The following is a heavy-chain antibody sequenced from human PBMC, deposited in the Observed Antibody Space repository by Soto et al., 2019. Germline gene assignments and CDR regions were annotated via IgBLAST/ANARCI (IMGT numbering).Heavy chain of an antibody. CDR3: ARGGHVVVVTAARDY. V-gene: IGHV1-46*01. J-gene: IGHJ4*02. CDR1: GDTFTEYY. Sequence: QVQLMQSGAEVKKPGASVKVSCKASGDTFTEYYIHWVRQAPGQGLEWMGTVNPSGGHTTYAQHFLGRVTMTRDTATGTLYMELTRLTSEDTAVYYCARGGHVVVVTAARDYWGQGTLVTVSA. CDR2: VNPSGGHT. D-gene: IGHD2-21*02.